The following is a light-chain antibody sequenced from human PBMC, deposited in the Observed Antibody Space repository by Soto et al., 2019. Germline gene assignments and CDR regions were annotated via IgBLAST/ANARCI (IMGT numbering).Light chain of an antibody. CDR3: AARDDSLNGLYV. CDR2: SNN. Sequence: QSALTQPPSASGTPGQRVTISCSGSSSNIGSNTVNWYQQLPGTAPKLLIYSNNQRPSGVPDRFSGSKSGTSASLAISGLQSEDEADNYCAARDDSLNGLYVFGTGTKVTVL. CDR1: SSNIGSNT. V-gene: IGLV1-44*01. J-gene: IGLJ1*01.